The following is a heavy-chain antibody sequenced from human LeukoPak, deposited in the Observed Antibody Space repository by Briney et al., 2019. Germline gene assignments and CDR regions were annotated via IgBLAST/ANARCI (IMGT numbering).Heavy chain of an antibody. CDR1: GGSISSYY. Sequence: SETLSLTCTVSGGSISSYYWSWIRQPPGKGLEWIGSIYHSGSTYYNPSLKSRVTISVDTSKNQFSLKLSSVTAADTAVYYCASYYSSGSFDYWGQGTLVTVSS. CDR3: ASYYSSGSFDY. CDR2: IYHSGST. D-gene: IGHD6-19*01. V-gene: IGHV4-59*08. J-gene: IGHJ4*02.